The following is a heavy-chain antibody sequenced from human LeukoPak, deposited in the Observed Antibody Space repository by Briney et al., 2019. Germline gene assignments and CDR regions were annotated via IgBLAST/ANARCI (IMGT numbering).Heavy chain of an antibody. CDR2: IYHSGST. J-gene: IGHJ6*03. V-gene: IGHV4-38-2*02. CDR3: ARGGPQSIAARDSTYYYYMDV. CDR1: GYSISSGYY. Sequence: SETLSLTCTVSGYSISSGYYWGWIRQPPGKGLEWIGSIYHSGSTYYNPSLKSRVTISVDTSKNQFSLKLSSVTAADTAVYYCARGGPQSIAARDSTYYYYMDVWGKGTTVTVSS. D-gene: IGHD6-6*01.